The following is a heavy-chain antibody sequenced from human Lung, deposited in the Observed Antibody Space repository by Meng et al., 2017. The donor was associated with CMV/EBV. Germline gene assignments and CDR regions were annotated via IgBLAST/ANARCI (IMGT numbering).Heavy chain of an antibody. J-gene: IGHJ4*02. V-gene: IGHV4-4*02. Sequence: GQRQAAGPGLVRPSGTPSPTCAVPGGAPSSRNWWSWFRQPPGKGLEWIGEIYHSGSTNYNPSLKSRVTISVDESKNQFSLRLSSVTAADTAVYYCARVGAYCGGDCYHPRWGQGTLVTVSS. CDR2: IYHSGST. CDR3: ARVGAYCGGDCYHPR. CDR1: GGAPSSRNW. D-gene: IGHD2-21*02.